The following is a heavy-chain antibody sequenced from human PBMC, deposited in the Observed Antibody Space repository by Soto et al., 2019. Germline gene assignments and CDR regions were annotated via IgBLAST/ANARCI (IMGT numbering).Heavy chain of an antibody. CDR2: ISAYNGNT. V-gene: IGHV1-18*01. Sequence: ASVKVTCKASGDTFTSYGISWVRQAPGQGLEWMGWISAYNGNTNYAQKLQGRVTMTTDTSTSTAYMELRSLRSDDTAVYYCARVKENYYYYGMDVWGQGTTVTVSS. CDR3: ARVKENYYYYGMDV. J-gene: IGHJ6*02. CDR1: GDTFTSYG.